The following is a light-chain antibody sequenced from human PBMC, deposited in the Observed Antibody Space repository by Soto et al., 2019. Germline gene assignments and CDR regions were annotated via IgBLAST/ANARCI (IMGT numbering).Light chain of an antibody. V-gene: IGKV4-1*01. CDR2: WAS. CDR3: QQYYSTPIT. J-gene: IGKJ5*01. CDR1: QRVLYRSKNKNY. Sequence: DIVMTQSPDSLAVSLGERATINCQSSQRVLYRSKNKNYLAWYQQKPGQPPKLLIYWASTRESGVPDRFSGSGSGTDVTLTIISMQAEDVAVYYCQQYYSTPITFGQGTRLEIK.